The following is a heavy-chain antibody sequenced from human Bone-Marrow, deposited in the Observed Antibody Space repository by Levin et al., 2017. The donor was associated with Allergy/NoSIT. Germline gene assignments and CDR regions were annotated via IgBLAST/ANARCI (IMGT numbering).Heavy chain of an antibody. CDR2: INPSGGST. J-gene: IGHJ4*02. Sequence: ASVKVSCKASGYTFTSYYMHWVRQAPGQGLEWMGIINPSGGSTSYAQKFQGRVTMTRDTSTSTVYMELSSLRSEDTAVYYCARGQGVHIVVVTATSRLPNYFDYWGQGTLVTVSS. CDR3: ARGQGVHIVVVTATSRLPNYFDY. CDR1: GYTFTSYY. V-gene: IGHV1-46*01. D-gene: IGHD2-21*02.